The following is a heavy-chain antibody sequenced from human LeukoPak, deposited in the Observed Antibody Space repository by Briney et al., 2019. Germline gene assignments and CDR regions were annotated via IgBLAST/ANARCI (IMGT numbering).Heavy chain of an antibody. Sequence: GGSLRLSCAASGFTFSNYSMNWVRQAPGKGLEWVSSISSSSSYIYYADSVKGRFTISRDNAKNSLYLQMNSLSVEDTAVYYCARAHSSGWYYFDYWGQGTLVTVSS. CDR1: GFTFSNYS. CDR2: ISSSSSYI. J-gene: IGHJ4*02. D-gene: IGHD6-19*01. V-gene: IGHV3-21*01. CDR3: ARAHSSGWYYFDY.